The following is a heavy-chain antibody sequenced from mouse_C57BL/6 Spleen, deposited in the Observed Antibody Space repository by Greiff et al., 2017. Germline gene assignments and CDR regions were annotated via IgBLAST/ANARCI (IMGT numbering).Heavy chain of an antibody. D-gene: IGHD2-2*01. CDR2: IWTGGGT. Sequence: VQLLESGPGLVAPSQSLSITCTVSGFSLTSYAISWVRQPPGKGLEWLGVIWTGGGTNYNSALKSRLRISQVNSKSKFYLKMNRLQTDDTARDYCARGGYGYDGVLDYWGTGTTLTVSS. J-gene: IGHJ2*01. V-gene: IGHV2-9-1*01. CDR3: ARGGYGYDGVLDY. CDR1: GFSLTSYA.